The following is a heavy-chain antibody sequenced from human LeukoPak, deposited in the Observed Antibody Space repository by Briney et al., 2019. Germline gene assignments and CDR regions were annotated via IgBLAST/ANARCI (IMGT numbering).Heavy chain of an antibody. CDR3: ARDVTWLVRGNQHYYYMDV. D-gene: IGHD6-19*01. Sequence: GGSLRLSCEASGFTFRTYSMNWVRQAPGKGLEWISFISGDGGTTNYADSVKGRFTISRDNAKSSLFLQMEGLRAEDTAVYFCARDVTWLVRGNQHYYYMDVWGNGTTVTVSS. CDR1: GFTFRTYS. J-gene: IGHJ6*03. V-gene: IGHV3-48*03. CDR2: ISGDGGTT.